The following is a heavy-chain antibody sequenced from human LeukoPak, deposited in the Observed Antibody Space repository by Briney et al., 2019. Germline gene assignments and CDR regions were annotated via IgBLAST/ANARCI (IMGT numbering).Heavy chain of an antibody. V-gene: IGHV3-74*01. J-gene: IGHJ4*02. CDR2: ISPTGSTT. D-gene: IGHD6-6*01. Sequence: GGSLRLSCAASGFTFSNYMMHWARQLPGKGLVWVSRISPTGSTTSYADSVKGRFTVSRDNAKNTLYLQVNNLRAEDTAVYYCARGPNSNWSGLDFWGQGTLLTVSS. CDR3: ARGPNSNWSGLDF. CDR1: GFTFSNYM.